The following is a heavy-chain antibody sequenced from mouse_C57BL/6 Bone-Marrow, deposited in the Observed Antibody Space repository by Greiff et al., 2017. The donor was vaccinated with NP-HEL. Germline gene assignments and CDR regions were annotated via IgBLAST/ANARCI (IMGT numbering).Heavy chain of an antibody. CDR2: IYPGDGET. CDR1: GYAFSSYW. V-gene: IGHV1-80*01. D-gene: IGHD1-1*01. J-gene: IGHJ4*01. Sequence: VQLQQSGAELVKPGASVKISCKASGYAFSSYWMHWVKQRPGKGLEWIGKIYPGDGETNYNGKFKGKATLTADNSSRTAYMQLSSLTSEDSAVYFCARRRTTVVTPYAMDYWGQGTSVTVSA. CDR3: ARRRTTVVTPYAMDY.